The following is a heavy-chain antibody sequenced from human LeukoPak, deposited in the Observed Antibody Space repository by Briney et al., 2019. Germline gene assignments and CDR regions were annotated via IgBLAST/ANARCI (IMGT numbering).Heavy chain of an antibody. V-gene: IGHV3-66*01. Sequence: GGSLRLSCAASGFTVSSNYMNWVRQAPGKGLEWVSVIYRTGSTYYADSVKGRFTVSRDNSKNTLYLQMSSLRAGDTAVYYCARDGRNYYNSSGYYGVPDYWGQGTLVTVSS. D-gene: IGHD3-22*01. CDR3: ARDGRNYYNSSGYYGVPDY. CDR2: IYRTGST. CDR1: GFTVSSNY. J-gene: IGHJ4*02.